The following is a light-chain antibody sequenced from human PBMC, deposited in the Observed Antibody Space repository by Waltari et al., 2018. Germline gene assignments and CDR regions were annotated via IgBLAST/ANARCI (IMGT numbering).Light chain of an antibody. CDR1: SRDVGSYNC. CDR3: CSHTSSNTLI. V-gene: IGLV2-18*02. Sequence: QSGLTQPPSVSGSPAQSVTISCTATSRDVGSYNCLSWYQQSPGTAPRLMIYEVSSRPSGIPDRFSGSKSGNTASLTISGLQAEDEGDYYCCSHTSSNTLIFGGGTKVSVL. CDR2: EVS. J-gene: IGLJ2*01.